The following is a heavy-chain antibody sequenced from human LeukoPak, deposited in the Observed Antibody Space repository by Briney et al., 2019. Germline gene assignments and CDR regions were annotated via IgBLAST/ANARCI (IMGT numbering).Heavy chain of an antibody. V-gene: IGHV4-38-2*01. CDR2: IYHSGST. CDR1: GFTFSDYY. J-gene: IGHJ4*02. D-gene: IGHD3-22*01. Sequence: PGGSLRLSCAASGFTFSDYYMCWIRQPPGKGLEWIGSIYHSGSTYYNPSLKSRVTISVDTSKNQFSLKLSSVTAADTAVYYCAITWRRYYYDSSGYFDYWGQGTLVTVSS. CDR3: AITWRRYYYDSSGYFDY.